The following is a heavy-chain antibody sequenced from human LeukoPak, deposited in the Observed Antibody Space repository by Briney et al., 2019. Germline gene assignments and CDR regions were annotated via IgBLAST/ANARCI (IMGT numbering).Heavy chain of an antibody. D-gene: IGHD2-15*01. V-gene: IGHV3-74*01. J-gene: IGHJ4*02. CDR1: GFTFSTYW. CDR3: ARACSFGSCHAGDY. CDR2: INSDGSST. Sequence: GESLRLSCAASGFTFSTYWMHWVRQAPGKGLVWVSRINSDGSSTSYADSVKGRFTISRDNAENTLYLQMNSLRAEDTAVYYCARACSFGSCHAGDYWGQGILVTVSS.